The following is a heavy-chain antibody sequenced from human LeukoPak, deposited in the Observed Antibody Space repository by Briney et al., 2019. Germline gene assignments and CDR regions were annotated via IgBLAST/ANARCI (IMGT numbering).Heavy chain of an antibody. CDR1: GLTFSNYA. CDR2: ITGSGGNT. V-gene: IGHV3-23*01. J-gene: IGHJ4*02. D-gene: IGHD3-10*01. CDR3: ASPSD. Sequence: GGSLRLSCAASGLTFSNYAMTWVRQAPGKGLEWVATITGSGGNTYYADSVKGRFTISRDISKSTLYLQMNSLRPEDTAVYYCASPSDWGQGTLVTVSS.